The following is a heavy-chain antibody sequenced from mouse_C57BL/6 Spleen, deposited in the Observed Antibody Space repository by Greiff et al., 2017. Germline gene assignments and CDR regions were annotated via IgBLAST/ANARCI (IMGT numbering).Heavy chain of an antibody. CDR2: IDPSDSET. D-gene: IGHD1-1*01. J-gene: IGHJ2*01. V-gene: IGHV1-52*01. CDR3: ARGYYSLEYDLDY. Sequence: QVQLQQPGAELVRPGSSVKLSCKASGYTFTSYWMHWVKQRPIQGLEWIGNIDPSDSETHYNQKFKDKATLTVDKSSSTAYMQLSSLTSEDSAVYYGARGYYSLEYDLDYWGQGTTLTVSS. CDR1: GYTFTSYW.